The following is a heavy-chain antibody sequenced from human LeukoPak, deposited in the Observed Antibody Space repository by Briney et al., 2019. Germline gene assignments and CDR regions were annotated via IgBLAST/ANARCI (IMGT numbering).Heavy chain of an antibody. Sequence: PSETLSLTCTVSGGYISSYYWSWVRQPPGNGLEWIGYIQNSVTSYTDNPSLQSRVTISVDTSKNQFSLKLTSVTAADTAVYYCVRSPQLDPWGQGTLVTVSP. CDR3: VRSPQLDP. CDR1: GGYISSYY. V-gene: IGHV4-59*01. J-gene: IGHJ5*02. CDR2: IQNSVTSY.